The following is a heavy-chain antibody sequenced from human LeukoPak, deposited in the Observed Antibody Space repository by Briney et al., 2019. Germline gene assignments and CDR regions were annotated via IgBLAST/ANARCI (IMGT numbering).Heavy chain of an antibody. CDR1: GFTFSSYE. CDR3: ARSRRDNYYYYYGMDV. D-gene: IGHD5-24*01. CDR2: ISSSDTTI. V-gene: IGHV3-48*03. Sequence: GGSLRLSCAASGFTFSSYEMTWVRQAPGKGLEWVSNISSSDTTIHHADSVKGRFTISRDNARNSLYLQMNSLRAEDTAVYYCARSRRDNYYYYYGMDVWGQGTTVTVSS. J-gene: IGHJ6*02.